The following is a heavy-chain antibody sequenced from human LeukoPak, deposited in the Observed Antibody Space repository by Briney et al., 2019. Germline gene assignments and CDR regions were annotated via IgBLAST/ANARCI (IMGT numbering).Heavy chain of an antibody. Sequence: GRSLRLSCAASGFTFSSYGMHWVRQAPGKGLEWVAVISYDGSNKYYADSVKGRFTISRDNSKNTLYLQMNSLRAEDTAVYYCAREERDSSGWYADYYFDYWGQGTLVTVSS. J-gene: IGHJ4*02. V-gene: IGHV3-30*19. CDR2: ISYDGSNK. CDR3: AREERDSSGWYADYYFDY. CDR1: GFTFSSYG. D-gene: IGHD6-19*01.